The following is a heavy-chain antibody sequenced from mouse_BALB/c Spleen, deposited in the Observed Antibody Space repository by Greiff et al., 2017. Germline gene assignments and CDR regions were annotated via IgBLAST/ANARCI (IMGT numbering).Heavy chain of an antibody. J-gene: IGHJ4*01. V-gene: IGHV6-6*02. CDR2: IRLKSNNYAT. Sequence: EVQLQESGGGLVQPGGSMKLSCVASGFTFSNYWMNWVRQSPEKGLEWVAEIRLKSNNYATHYAESVKGRFTISRDDSKSSVYLQMDNLRAEDTGIYYCTRVVAMDYWGQGTSVTVSS. D-gene: IGHD1-1*01. CDR1: GFTFSNYW. CDR3: TRVVAMDY.